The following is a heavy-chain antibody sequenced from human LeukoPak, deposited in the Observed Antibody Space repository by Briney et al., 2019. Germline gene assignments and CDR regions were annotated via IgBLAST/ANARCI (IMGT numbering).Heavy chain of an antibody. V-gene: IGHV3-30*02. CDR3: AKDGGRRISTHDAFDI. Sequence: TGGSLRLSCAASGFTFSSYGMHWVRQAPGKGLEWVAFIRYDGSNKYYADSVKGRFTISRDNSKNTLYLQMNSLRAEDTAVYYCAKDGGRRISTHDAFDIWGQGTMVTVSS. CDR2: IRYDGSNK. D-gene: IGHD3-16*01. CDR1: GFTFSSYG. J-gene: IGHJ3*02.